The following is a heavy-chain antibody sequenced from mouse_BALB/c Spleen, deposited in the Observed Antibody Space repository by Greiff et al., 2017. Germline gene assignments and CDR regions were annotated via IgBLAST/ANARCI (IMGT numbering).Heavy chain of an antibody. J-gene: IGHJ4*01. D-gene: IGHD4-1*01. CDR2: IYPGNSDT. Sequence: VQLKESGTVLARPGASVKMSCKASGYTFTSYWMHWVKQRPGQGLEWIGAIYPGNSDTSYNQKFKGKAKLTAVTSTSTAYMELSSLTNEDSAVYYCTRELTGTLYYAMDYWGQGTSVTVSS. CDR3: TRELTGTLYYAMDY. CDR1: GYTFTSYW. V-gene: IGHV1-5*01.